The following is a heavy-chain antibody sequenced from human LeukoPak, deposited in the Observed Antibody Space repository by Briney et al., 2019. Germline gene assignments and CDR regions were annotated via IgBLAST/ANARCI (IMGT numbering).Heavy chain of an antibody. J-gene: IGHJ4*02. Sequence: ASVKVSCKASEYTLTGYYIHWVRQAPGQGLEWMGWIDPNTGDSNYVQKFQGRVTMTRDTSISTAYMELSRLRSDDTAFYYCARIDYWGQGTLVTVSA. CDR3: ARIDY. CDR1: EYTLTGYY. CDR2: IDPNTGDS. V-gene: IGHV1-2*02.